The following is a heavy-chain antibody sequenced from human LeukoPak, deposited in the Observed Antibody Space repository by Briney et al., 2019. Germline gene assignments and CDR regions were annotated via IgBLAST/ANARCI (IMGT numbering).Heavy chain of an antibody. CDR3: ARDGQQQLVMVGNWFDP. V-gene: IGHV3-30*02. J-gene: IGHJ5*02. CDR1: GFTFSSYG. D-gene: IGHD6-13*01. CDR2: IRYDGSNK. Sequence: GGSLRLSCAASGFTFSSYGMHWVRQAPGKGLEWVAFIRYDGSNKYYADSVKGRFTISRDNAKNSLYLQMNSLRAEDTAVYYCARDGQQQLVMVGNWFDPWGQGTLVTVSS.